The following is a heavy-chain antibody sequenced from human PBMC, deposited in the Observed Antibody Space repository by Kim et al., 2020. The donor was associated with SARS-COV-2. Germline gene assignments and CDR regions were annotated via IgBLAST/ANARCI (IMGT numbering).Heavy chain of an antibody. D-gene: IGHD6-13*01. V-gene: IGHV4-39*01. CDR1: GGSISSSSYY. CDR3: ARFSDMYSSSWYAPNYFDY. CDR2: IYYSGST. Sequence: SETLSLTCTVSGGSISSSSYYWGWIRQPPGKGLEWIGSIYYSGSTYYNPSLKSRVTISVDTSKNQFSLKLSSVTAADTAVYYCARFSDMYSSSWYAPNYFDYWGQGTLVTVSS. J-gene: IGHJ4*02.